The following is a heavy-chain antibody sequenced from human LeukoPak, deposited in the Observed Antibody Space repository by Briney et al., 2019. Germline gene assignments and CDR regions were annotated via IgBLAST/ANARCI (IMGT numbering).Heavy chain of an antibody. V-gene: IGHV4-59*01. D-gene: IGHD5-24*01. CDR2: IFYSGST. CDR1: GGSISSYY. J-gene: IGHJ6*02. CDR3: AKGDAYNPSSFYGVDV. Sequence: SETLSLTCSVPGGSISSYYWSWIRQPPGKGLEWIGYIFYSGSTNYNPSLKSRVTISVDTSKNQFSLKLTSVTAADTAVYYCAKGDAYNPSSFYGVDVWGQGTTVTVSS.